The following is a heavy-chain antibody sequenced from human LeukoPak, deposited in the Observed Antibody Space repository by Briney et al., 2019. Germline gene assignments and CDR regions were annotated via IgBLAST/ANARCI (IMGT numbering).Heavy chain of an antibody. J-gene: IGHJ3*02. CDR1: GGSISSYY. V-gene: IGHV4-59*01. D-gene: IGHD6-19*01. CDR2: IYYSGST. Sequence: PSETLSLTCTVSGGSISSYYWSWIRQPPGKGLEWIGYIYYSGSTNYNPSLKSRVTISVDTSKNQFSLKLSSVTAADTAMYYCAKDRDSRDWYKDAFDIWGQGTMVTVSS. CDR3: AKDRDSRDWYKDAFDI.